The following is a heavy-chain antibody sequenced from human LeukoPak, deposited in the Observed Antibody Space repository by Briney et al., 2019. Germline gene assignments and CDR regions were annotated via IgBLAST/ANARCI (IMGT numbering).Heavy chain of an antibody. CDR3: AGDTITVTTPYFDY. J-gene: IGHJ4*02. V-gene: IGHV1-2*02. CDR1: GYTFTGYY. D-gene: IGHD4-17*01. Sequence: GASVKVSCKASGYTFTGYYIDLVRQAPGQGLEWMGGINSDSCGTNYAHKFQVRVTMTSDTSTSTAYMELSSLRSDDTAFYYCAGDTITVTTPYFDYWGQGTLVTVSS. CDR2: INSDSCGT.